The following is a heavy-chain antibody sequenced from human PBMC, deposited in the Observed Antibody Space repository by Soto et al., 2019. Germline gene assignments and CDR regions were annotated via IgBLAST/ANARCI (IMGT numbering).Heavy chain of an antibody. J-gene: IGHJ4*02. CDR2: ISGSGGST. CDR3: AKGGYYYESSGYW. V-gene: IGHV3-23*01. Sequence: EVQLLESGGGLVQSGGSLRLSCAASGFTFSTYAMSWVRQAPGKGLEWVSTISGSGGSTYYADSVKGRFTISRDNSKNTLYLQMNRLRAEATAVYYFAKGGYYYESSGYWWGQGTLVTVSS. D-gene: IGHD3-22*01. CDR1: GFTFSTYA.